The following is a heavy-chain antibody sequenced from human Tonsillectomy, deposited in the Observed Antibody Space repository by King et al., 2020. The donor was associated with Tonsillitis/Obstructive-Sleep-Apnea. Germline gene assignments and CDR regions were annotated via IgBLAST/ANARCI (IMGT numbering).Heavy chain of an antibody. D-gene: IGHD3-3*01. CDR1: EFTFSSYA. CDR2: ISYDGSNK. CDR3: ARDRGWSGYPSRDFDS. J-gene: IGHJ4*02. Sequence: VQLVESGGSVVRPGRSLSLSCAASEFTFSSYAMHWVRQAPGKGLEWVAVISYDGSNKHYADSVKGRFIISRDNSKNTLYLQMNSLRAEDTAVYYCARDRGWSGYPSRDFDSWGQGTLVTVSS. V-gene: IGHV3-30*04.